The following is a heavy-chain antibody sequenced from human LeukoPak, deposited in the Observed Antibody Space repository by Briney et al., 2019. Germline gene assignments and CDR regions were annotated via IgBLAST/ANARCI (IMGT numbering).Heavy chain of an antibody. D-gene: IGHD1-14*01. V-gene: IGHV4-31*03. J-gene: IGHJ3*02. Sequence: SETLSLTCTVSGGSISSGGYYWSWIRQHPGKGLEWIGYIYYSGSTYYNPSLKSRVTISVDTSKNQFSLKLSSVTAADTAVYYCARDGFAGPRNAFDIRGQGTMVTVSS. CDR1: GGSISSGGYY. CDR2: IYYSGST. CDR3: ARDGFAGPRNAFDI.